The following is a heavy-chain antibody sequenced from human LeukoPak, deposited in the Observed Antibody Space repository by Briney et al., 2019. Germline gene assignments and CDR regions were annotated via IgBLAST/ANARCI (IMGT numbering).Heavy chain of an antibody. CDR2: INYSGST. V-gene: IGHV4-59*01. CDR1: GGXISRFY. J-gene: IGHJ3*02. D-gene: IGHD5-24*01. Sequence: PSETLSLTCTVSGGXISRFYCSWIRQPPGKGLEWIGYINYSGSTNSVPSLKGRATISVDTSRNEFSLKLRSVTAADTAVYYCARDERWLQTGAFDIWGQGTLVTVSS. CDR3: ARDERWLQTGAFDI.